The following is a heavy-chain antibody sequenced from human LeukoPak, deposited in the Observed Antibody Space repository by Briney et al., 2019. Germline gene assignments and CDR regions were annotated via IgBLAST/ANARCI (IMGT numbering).Heavy chain of an antibody. D-gene: IGHD2-8*01. Sequence: AASVKVSCKASGYTFTSYGISWVRQAPGQGLEWMGWISAYNGNTNCAQKLQGRVTMTTDTSTSTAYMELRSLRSDDTAVYYCARVYCTNGVCYSPLNYWGQGTLVTVSS. CDR2: ISAYNGNT. V-gene: IGHV1-18*01. J-gene: IGHJ4*02. CDR1: GYTFTSYG. CDR3: ARVYCTNGVCYSPLNY.